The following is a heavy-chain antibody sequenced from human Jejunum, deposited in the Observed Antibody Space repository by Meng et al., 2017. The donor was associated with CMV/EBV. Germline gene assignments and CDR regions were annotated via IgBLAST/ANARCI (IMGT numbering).Heavy chain of an antibody. CDR2: IYYTGST. CDR3: ARGLSTSSSGY. V-gene: IGHV4-39*07. J-gene: IGHJ4*02. CDR1: GDSISSSNYY. D-gene: IGHD6-6*01. Sequence: QLHVQESGPEMVQPSATLSLLCTVSGDSISSSNYYWGWIRQSPGKGLEWIGSIYYTGSTYYNPSLKSRLTISIDTSKNQFSLKLSSVTAADTAIYYCARGLSTSSSGYWGQGTLVTVSS.